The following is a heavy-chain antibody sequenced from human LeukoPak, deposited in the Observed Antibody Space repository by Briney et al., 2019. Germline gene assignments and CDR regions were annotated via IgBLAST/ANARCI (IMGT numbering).Heavy chain of an antibody. CDR2: IRYDGSNK. V-gene: IGHV3-30*02. Sequence: GGSLRLSCAASGFTFSSYGMHWVRQAPGKGLEWVAFIRYDGSNKYYADSVKGRFTISRDNSKNTLYLQMNSLRAEDTAVYYCAKIGGDIVVVPVTFDYWGQGTLVTVSS. J-gene: IGHJ4*02. CDR3: AKIGGDIVVVPVTFDY. CDR1: GFTFSSYG. D-gene: IGHD2-2*01.